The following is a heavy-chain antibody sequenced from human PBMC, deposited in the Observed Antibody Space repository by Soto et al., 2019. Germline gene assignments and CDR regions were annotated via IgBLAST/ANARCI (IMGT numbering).Heavy chain of an antibody. CDR3: ARAALGATLDY. Sequence: SETLSLTCAVYGESFSGYCWSWIRQSPGKGLEWIGEIDHSGSSNYNPSFKSRVTISVDTSKNQFALKVRSVTAADTAIYFCARAALGATLDYWGQGSLVTVSS. CDR1: GESFSGYC. V-gene: IGHV4-34*01. J-gene: IGHJ4*02. D-gene: IGHD3-16*02. CDR2: IDHSGSS.